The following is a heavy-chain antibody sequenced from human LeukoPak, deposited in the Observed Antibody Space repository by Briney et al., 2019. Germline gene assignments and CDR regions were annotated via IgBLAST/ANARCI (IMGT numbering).Heavy chain of an antibody. D-gene: IGHD1-26*01. Sequence: PGGSLRLSCAASGFTFSSYWMSWVRQAPGKGLEWVANIKQGGSEKYYVDSVKGRFTISRDNAKNSLYLQMNSLRAEDTAVYYCARINSGSYYPFDYWGQGTLVTVSS. CDR3: ARINSGSYYPFDY. J-gene: IGHJ4*02. CDR1: GFTFSSYW. V-gene: IGHV3-7*01. CDR2: IKQGGSEK.